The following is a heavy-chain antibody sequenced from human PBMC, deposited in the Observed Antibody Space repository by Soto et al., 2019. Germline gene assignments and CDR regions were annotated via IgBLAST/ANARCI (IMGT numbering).Heavy chain of an antibody. D-gene: IGHD3-16*01. CDR1: GGSISSYY. CDR2: IYYSGST. CDR3: ARDHPEGGGSFDI. Sequence: QVQLQESGPGLVKPSETLSLTCTVSGGSISSYYWSWIRQPPGKGLEWIGYIYYSGSTNYNPSLKSRVTISVDTSKNQFSLKLSSVTAADTAVYYCARDHPEGGGSFDIWGQGTMVTVSS. J-gene: IGHJ3*02. V-gene: IGHV4-59*01.